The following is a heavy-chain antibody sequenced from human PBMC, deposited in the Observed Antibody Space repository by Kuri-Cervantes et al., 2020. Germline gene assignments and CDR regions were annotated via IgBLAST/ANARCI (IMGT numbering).Heavy chain of an antibody. CDR2: INHSGST. CDR3: AREVRQWLVVGLGWFDP. CDR1: GGSFSGYY. D-gene: IGHD6-19*01. Sequence: SCAVYGGSFSGYYWSWIRQPPGKGLEWIGEINHSGSTNYNPSLKSRVTISVDTSKNQFSLKLSSVTAADTAVYYCAREVRQWLVVGLGWFDPWGQGTLVTVSS. V-gene: IGHV4-34*09. J-gene: IGHJ5*02.